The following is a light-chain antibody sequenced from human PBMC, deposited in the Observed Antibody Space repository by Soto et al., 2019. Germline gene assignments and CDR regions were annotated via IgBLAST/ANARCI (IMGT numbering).Light chain of an antibody. CDR3: QQTYNLPQT. J-gene: IGKJ1*01. V-gene: IGKV1-39*01. Sequence: DIQMTKFPSSLSASVGERVPFTCRASQTIRTYLNWFQQKPGKAPELLIYAASSLQSGVPARFSGSVSGAEFTLTISSLQPEDTATYYCQQTYNLPQTYGQGTKVEIK. CDR2: AAS. CDR1: QTIRTY.